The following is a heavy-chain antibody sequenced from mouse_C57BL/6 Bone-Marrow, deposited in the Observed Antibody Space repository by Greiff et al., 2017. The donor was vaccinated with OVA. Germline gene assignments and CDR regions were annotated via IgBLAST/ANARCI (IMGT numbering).Heavy chain of an antibody. CDR3: ARGDGYYPYWYFDV. J-gene: IGHJ1*03. V-gene: IGHV1-64*01. CDR2: IHPNSGST. CDR1: GYTFTSYW. D-gene: IGHD2-3*01. Sequence: VQLQQPGAELVKPGASVKLFCKASGYTFTSYWMHWVKQRPGQGLEWIGMIHPNSGSTNYNEKFKSKATLTVDKSSSTAYMQLSSLTSEDSAVYYCARGDGYYPYWYFDVWGTGTTVTVSS.